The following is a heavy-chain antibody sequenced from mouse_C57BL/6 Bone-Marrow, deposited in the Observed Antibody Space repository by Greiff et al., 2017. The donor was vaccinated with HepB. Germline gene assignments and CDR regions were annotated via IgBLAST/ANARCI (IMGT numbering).Heavy chain of an antibody. CDR1: GFTFSSYA. V-gene: IGHV5-4*01. J-gene: IGHJ3*01. CDR3: AREGSGPFAY. Sequence: EVKLVESGGGFVKPGGSLKLSCAASGFTFSSYAMSWVRQTPEKRLEWVATISDGGSYTYYPDNVKGRVTIARDNAKNNLYLQMSHLKSEDTAMYYCAREGSGPFAYWGQGTLVTVSA. D-gene: IGHD4-1*01. CDR2: ISDGGSYT.